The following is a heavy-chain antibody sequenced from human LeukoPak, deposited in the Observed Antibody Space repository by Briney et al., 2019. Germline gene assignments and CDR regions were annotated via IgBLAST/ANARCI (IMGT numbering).Heavy chain of an antibody. Sequence: GGSLRLSCAASAFTLSSNYMSWVRQAPGKGLEWVSVIYSGGSTYYADSVKGRFTISRHNSKNTLYLQMNSVRAEDTAVYYCARGEWEHGYFDLWGRGTLVTVSS. CDR2: IYSGGST. CDR1: AFTLSSNY. J-gene: IGHJ2*01. CDR3: ARGEWEHGYFDL. V-gene: IGHV3-53*04. D-gene: IGHD1-26*01.